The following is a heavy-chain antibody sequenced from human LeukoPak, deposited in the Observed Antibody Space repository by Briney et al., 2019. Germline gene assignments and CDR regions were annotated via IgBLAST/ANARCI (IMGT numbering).Heavy chain of an antibody. CDR1: GGSISSYY. D-gene: IGHD3-9*01. CDR3: ARGGAIYYDILTGYSPAGFDY. CDR2: IYNSGST. Sequence: SETLSLTCTVSGGSISSYYWNWIRQPPGKGLEWIGYIYNSGSTNNNPSLKSRVTISVDTSKKQFSLKLSSVTAADTAVYYCARGGAIYYDILTGYSPAGFDYWGQGTLVTVSS. V-gene: IGHV4-59*12. J-gene: IGHJ4*02.